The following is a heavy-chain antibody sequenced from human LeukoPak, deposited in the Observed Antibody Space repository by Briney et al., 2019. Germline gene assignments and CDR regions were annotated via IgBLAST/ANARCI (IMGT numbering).Heavy chain of an antibody. CDR1: GYSFTSYW. CDR3: ARPTMVRGVITPPFDP. V-gene: IGHV5-51*01. J-gene: IGHJ5*02. D-gene: IGHD3-10*01. CDR2: IYPGDSDT. Sequence: GESLKISCKGSGYSFTSYWIGWVRQMPGKGLEWMGIIYPGDSDTRYSPSFQGQVTIPADKSISTAYLQWSSLKASDTAMYYCARPTMVRGVITPPFDPWGQGTLVTVSS.